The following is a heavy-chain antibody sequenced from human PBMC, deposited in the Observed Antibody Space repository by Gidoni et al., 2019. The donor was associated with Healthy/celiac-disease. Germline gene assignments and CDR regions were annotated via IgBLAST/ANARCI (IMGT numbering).Heavy chain of an antibody. J-gene: IGHJ6*02. CDR1: GYTFTSYY. V-gene: IGHV1-46*01. CDR2: INPSGGST. D-gene: IGHD3-10*01. CDR3: ARAEIMVRGKPNYYYYGMDV. Sequence: QVQLVQSGAEVKKPGASVKVSCKASGYTFTSYYMHWVRQAPGQGLEWMGIINPSGGSTSYAQKFQGRVTMTRDTSTSTVYMELSSLRSEDTAVYYCARAEIMVRGKPNYYYYGMDVWGQGTTVTVSS.